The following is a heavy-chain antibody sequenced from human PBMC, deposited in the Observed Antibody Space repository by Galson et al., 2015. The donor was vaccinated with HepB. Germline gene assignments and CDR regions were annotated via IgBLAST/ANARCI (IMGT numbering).Heavy chain of an antibody. Sequence: PALVKPTQTLTLTCTVSGFSLSNARMGVSWIRQPPGKALEWLAHIFSNDEKSYSTSLKSRLTISKDTSKSQVVLTMTNMDPVDTATYYCARTTMVRGVIPNWFDPWGQGTLVTVSS. CDR2: IFSNDEK. CDR3: ARTTMVRGVIPNWFDP. D-gene: IGHD3-10*01. J-gene: IGHJ5*02. CDR1: GFSLSNARMG. V-gene: IGHV2-26*01.